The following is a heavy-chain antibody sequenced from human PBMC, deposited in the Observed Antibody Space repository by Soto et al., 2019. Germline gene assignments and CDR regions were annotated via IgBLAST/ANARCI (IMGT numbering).Heavy chain of an antibody. D-gene: IGHD2-8*01. CDR2: IKHDGSES. CDR1: GFTFSSYW. V-gene: IGHV3-7*05. Sequence: PGGSLRLSCAASGFTFSSYWMTWVRQAPGKALEWLANIKHDGSESNYVDSVKGRVTMTRDTSTSTVYMELSSLRSEDTAVYYCARVSPHCQVCAGSFDYWGQGTLVTVSS. J-gene: IGHJ4*02. CDR3: ARVSPHCQVCAGSFDY.